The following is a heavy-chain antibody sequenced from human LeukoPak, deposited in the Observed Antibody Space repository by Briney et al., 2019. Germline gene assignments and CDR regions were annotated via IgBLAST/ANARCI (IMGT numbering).Heavy chain of an antibody. CDR3: ARRPNWGPVFDY. J-gene: IGHJ4*02. Sequence: PSETLPLTCTVSGGSISSYYWGWIRQPPGKGLEWIGYIFYNGSTNYNPSLESRVTISIDTSKNQFSLNLSSVTAADTAVYYCARRPNWGPVFDYWGQGTLVTVSS. D-gene: IGHD7-27*01. CDR2: IFYNGST. CDR1: GGSISSYY. V-gene: IGHV4-59*01.